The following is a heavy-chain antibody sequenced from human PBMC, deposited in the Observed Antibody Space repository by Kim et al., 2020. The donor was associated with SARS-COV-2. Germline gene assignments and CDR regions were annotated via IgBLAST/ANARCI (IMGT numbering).Heavy chain of an antibody. CDR1: GGSFSGYY. J-gene: IGHJ3*02. Sequence: SETLSLTCAVYGGSFSGYYWSWIRQPPGKGLEWIGEINHSGSTNYNPSLKSRVTISVDTSKNQFSLKLSSVTAADTAVYYCARGCSGGSCYPELYAFDIWGQGTMVTVSS. D-gene: IGHD2-15*01. V-gene: IGHV4-34*01. CDR2: INHSGST. CDR3: ARGCSGGSCYPELYAFDI.